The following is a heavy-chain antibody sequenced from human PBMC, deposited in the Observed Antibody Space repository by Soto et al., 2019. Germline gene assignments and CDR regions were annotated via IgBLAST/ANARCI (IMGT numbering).Heavy chain of an antibody. CDR1: GCTFPCYG. CDR2: ISAYDGNT. D-gene: IGHD2-2*01. CDR3: ARCAGVVPAAIRSCWYGP. Sequence: ATVKASSQASGCTFPCYGIRRVRQAPEQGLEWRGWISAYDGNTNYAQKLQGRVTMTRDTSKSTAYLQLSSVRSEDTAVYYCARCAGVVPAAIRSCWYGPWGQGTLVTVSS. V-gene: IGHV1-18*01. J-gene: IGHJ5*02.